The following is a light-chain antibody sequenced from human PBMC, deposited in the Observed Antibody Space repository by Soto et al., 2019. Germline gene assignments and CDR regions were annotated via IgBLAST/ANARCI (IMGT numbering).Light chain of an antibody. CDR3: QQYNNYPWT. CDR1: ESISSW. J-gene: IGKJ1*01. V-gene: IGKV1-5*01. CDR2: DVS. Sequence: DIQMTQSPSTLSASIGDRVVITCRASESISSWLAWYQQTPGKAPKLLIYDVSSLESGVPSRFSGSGSGTEFTLTISSLQPDDFATYYCQQYNNYPWTFGQGGKADIK.